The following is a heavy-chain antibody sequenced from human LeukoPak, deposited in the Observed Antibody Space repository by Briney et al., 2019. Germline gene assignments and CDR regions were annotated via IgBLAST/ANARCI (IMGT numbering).Heavy chain of an antibody. CDR2: ISGSGGST. CDR1: GFNFETYA. J-gene: IGHJ4*02. Sequence: GGSLRLSCAASGFNFETYAMSWVRQAPGKGLEWVSGISGSGGSTYHADSVKGRFTISRDNSKNTLYLQMNSLRADDTAVYYCAKGSAAGRPYYFDYWGQGTLVTVS. D-gene: IGHD3-10*01. CDR3: AKGSAAGRPYYFDY. V-gene: IGHV3-23*01.